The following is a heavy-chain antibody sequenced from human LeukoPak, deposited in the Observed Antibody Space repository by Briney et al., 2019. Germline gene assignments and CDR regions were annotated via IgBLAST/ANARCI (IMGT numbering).Heavy chain of an antibody. D-gene: IGHD6-19*01. V-gene: IGHV4-59*08. J-gene: IGHJ4*02. Sequence: SETLSLTCTVSGGSISSYYWSWIRQPPGKGLEWIGYIYYSGSTNYNPSLKSRVTISVDTSKNQFSLKLSSVTAADTAVYYCARRGYSSGWYYFDYWGQGTLVTVSS. CDR1: GGSISSYY. CDR3: ARRGYSSGWYYFDY. CDR2: IYYSGST.